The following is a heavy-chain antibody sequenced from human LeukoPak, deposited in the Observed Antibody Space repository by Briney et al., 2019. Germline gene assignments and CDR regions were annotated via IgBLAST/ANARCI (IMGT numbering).Heavy chain of an antibody. D-gene: IGHD4-17*01. Sequence: GGSLRLSCAASGFTFSSYNINWVRQAPGKGLEWVSYISSSRRTISYADSVKGRFTISRDNSKNTLYLQMDSLRAEDTAVYYCAKAIGDYIPQGFDCWGQGTLVTVSS. CDR3: AKAIGDYIPQGFDC. J-gene: IGHJ4*02. CDR2: ISSSRRTI. CDR1: GFTFSSYN. V-gene: IGHV3-48*01.